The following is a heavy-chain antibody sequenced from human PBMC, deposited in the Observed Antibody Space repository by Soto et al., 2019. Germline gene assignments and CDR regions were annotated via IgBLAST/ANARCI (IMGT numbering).Heavy chain of an antibody. CDR3: ARSRLTTRGWYYFDY. CDR1: GYTFTSYA. Sequence: QVQLVQSGAEVKKPGASVKVSCKASGYTFTSYAMHWVRQAPGQRLEWMGWINAGNGNTKYSQKFQGRVTITRDTSESTAYMELSSLRYEDTAVYYCARSRLTTRGWYYFDYWGQGTLVTVSS. CDR2: INAGNGNT. D-gene: IGHD2-15*01. J-gene: IGHJ4*02. V-gene: IGHV1-3*01.